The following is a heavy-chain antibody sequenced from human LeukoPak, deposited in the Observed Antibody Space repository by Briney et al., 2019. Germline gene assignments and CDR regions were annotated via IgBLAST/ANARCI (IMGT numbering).Heavy chain of an antibody. D-gene: IGHD3-10*01. Sequence: SETLSLTCTVSGGSISSSSCYWGWIRQPPGKGLEWIGSIYYSGSTYYNPSLKSRVTISVDTSKNQFSLKLSSVTAADTAVYYCASDPSGENWLDPWGQGTLVTVSS. CDR1: GGSISSSSCY. CDR2: IYYSGST. V-gene: IGHV4-39*07. CDR3: ASDPSGENWLDP. J-gene: IGHJ5*02.